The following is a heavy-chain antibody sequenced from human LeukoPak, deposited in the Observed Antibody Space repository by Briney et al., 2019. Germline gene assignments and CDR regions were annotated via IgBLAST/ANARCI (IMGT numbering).Heavy chain of an antibody. J-gene: IGHJ4*02. V-gene: IGHV3-15*01. CDR2: IKSKTDGGTT. CDR1: GITFSNAW. CDR3: TTEEGPTIFGVVIIPYYFDY. D-gene: IGHD3-3*01. Sequence: GGSLRLSCAASGITFSNAWMSWVRQAPGKGLEWVGRIKSKTDGGTTDYAAPVKGRFTISRDDSKNTLYLQMNSLKTEDTAVYYCTTEEGPTIFGVVIIPYYFDYWGQGTLVTVSS.